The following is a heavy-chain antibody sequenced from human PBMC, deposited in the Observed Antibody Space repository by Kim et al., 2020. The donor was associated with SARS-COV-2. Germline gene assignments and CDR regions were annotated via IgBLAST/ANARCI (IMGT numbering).Heavy chain of an antibody. J-gene: IGHJ6*02. CDR1: GFTFSSYS. Sequence: GGSLRLSCAASGFTFSSYSMNWVRQAPGKGLEWVSSISSSSSYIYYADSVKGRFTISRDNAKNSLYLQMNSLRAEDTAVYYCAREYVVVVAATPDENYYYGMDVWGQGTTVTVSS. V-gene: IGHV3-21*01. CDR2: ISSSSSYI. CDR3: AREYVVVVAATPDENYYYGMDV. D-gene: IGHD2-15*01.